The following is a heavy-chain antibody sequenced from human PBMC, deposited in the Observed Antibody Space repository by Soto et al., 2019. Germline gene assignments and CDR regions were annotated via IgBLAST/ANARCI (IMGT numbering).Heavy chain of an antibody. J-gene: IGHJ4*02. D-gene: IGHD3-22*01. V-gene: IGHV3-23*01. CDR2: ISGSGGST. CDR3: AVAGPGYYYDSSGYYPVY. CDR1: GFTFSSYA. Sequence: PGGSLRLSCAASGFTFSSYAMSWVRQAPGKGLEWVSAISGSGGSTYYADSVKGRFTISRDNSKNTLYLQMNSLRAEDTAVYYCAVAGPGYYYDSSGYYPVYWGQGTLVTVSS.